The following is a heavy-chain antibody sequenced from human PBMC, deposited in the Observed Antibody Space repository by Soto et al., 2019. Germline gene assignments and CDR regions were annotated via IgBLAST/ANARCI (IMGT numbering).Heavy chain of an antibody. V-gene: IGHV1-3*01. D-gene: IGHD2-2*02. CDR3: ARAGDDCSTTSCYMIDY. Sequence: ASVKVSCKASGCTFTTYAIHWVRQAPGQRLEWMGWINAGNGKTKYSQKFQDRVTITRDTSATTAYMELSSLTSEDTAVYYCARAGDDCSTTSCYMIDYWGQGTLVTVSS. CDR2: INAGNGKT. J-gene: IGHJ4*02. CDR1: GCTFTTYA.